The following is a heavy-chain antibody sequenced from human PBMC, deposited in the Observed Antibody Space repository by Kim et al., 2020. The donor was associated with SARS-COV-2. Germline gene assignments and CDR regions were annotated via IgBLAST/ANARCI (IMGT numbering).Heavy chain of an antibody. J-gene: IGHJ4*02. CDR1: GFTFSNAW. D-gene: IGHD3-10*01. V-gene: IGHV3-15*01. Sequence: GGSLRLSCAASGFTFSNAWMSWVRQAPGKGLEWVGRIKSKTDGGTTDYAAPVKGRFTISRDDSKNTLYLQMNSLKTEDTAVYYCTTSGRWLPSRDDYWGQGTLVTVSS. CDR3: TTSGRWLPSRDDY. CDR2: IKSKTDGGTT.